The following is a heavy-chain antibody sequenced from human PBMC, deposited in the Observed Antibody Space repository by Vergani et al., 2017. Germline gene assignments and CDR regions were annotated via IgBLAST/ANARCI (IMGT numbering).Heavy chain of an antibody. Sequence: QVQLVESVGGVVQRGGSLRLSCATSGFTLSNSDMQWIRQGPGKGLEFVSFRPFDGSNQYYADPVKGRFTLSRYFSKTTLYMQMKSLRTYDTATYYCAKLFRGWGIDYWGQGTQVIVSS. V-gene: IGHV3-30*02. D-gene: IGHD3-16*01. CDR2: RPFDGSNQ. J-gene: IGHJ4*02. CDR1: GFTLSNSD. CDR3: AKLFRGWGIDY.